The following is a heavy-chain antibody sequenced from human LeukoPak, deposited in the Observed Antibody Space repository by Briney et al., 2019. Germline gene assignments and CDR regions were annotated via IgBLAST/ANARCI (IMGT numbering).Heavy chain of an antibody. J-gene: IGHJ3*02. CDR3: ARENRYGDYGGYAFDI. CDR1: GGSISSGGYS. V-gene: IGHV4-30-2*01. D-gene: IGHD4-17*01. Sequence: SETLSLTCAVSGGSISSGGYSWSWIRQPPGKGLEWIGYIYHSGGTYYNPSLKSRVTISVDRSKNQFSLKLSSVTAADTAVYYCARENRYGDYGGYAFDIWGQGTMVTVSS. CDR2: IYHSGGT.